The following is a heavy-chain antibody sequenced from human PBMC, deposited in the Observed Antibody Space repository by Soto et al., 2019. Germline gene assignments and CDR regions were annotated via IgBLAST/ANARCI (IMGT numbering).Heavy chain of an antibody. J-gene: IGHJ4*02. CDR3: AITRGPGGKHQGESLNFDY. Sequence: QVQLQQWGAGLLKPSETLSLTCAVYGGSFSGYYWSWIRQPPGKGLEWIGEIKHSGSTNYNPSLKSRVTISVDTTKNQFSLKLSSVTAADAAVYYWAITRGPGGKHQGESLNFDYWGQGTLVTVSS. V-gene: IGHV4-34*01. CDR2: IKHSGST. D-gene: IGHD1-26*01. CDR1: GGSFSGYY.